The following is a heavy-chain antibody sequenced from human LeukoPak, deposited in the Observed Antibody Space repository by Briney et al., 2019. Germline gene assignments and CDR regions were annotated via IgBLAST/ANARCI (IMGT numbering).Heavy chain of an antibody. V-gene: IGHV4-34*01. Sequence: SETLSLTCAVYGGSFSGYSWTWIRQSPGKGLEWIGEINHSGSTNYNPSLKSRVTISVDTSKNQFSLQLKSVSAADTAVYYCARLITASTPSDVRIESWGQGTLVIVSS. CDR3: ARLITASTPSDVRIES. J-gene: IGHJ4*02. CDR1: GGSFSGYS. CDR2: INHSGST. D-gene: IGHD3-16*01.